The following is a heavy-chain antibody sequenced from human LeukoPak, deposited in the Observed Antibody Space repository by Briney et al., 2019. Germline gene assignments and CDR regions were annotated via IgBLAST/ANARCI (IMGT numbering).Heavy chain of an antibody. CDR3: ARVRRYSIGNDAFDI. V-gene: IGHV4-31*03. CDR1: GGSISSGGYY. D-gene: IGHD6-13*01. Sequence: SQTLSLTCTVSGGSISSGGYYWSWIRQHPGKGLEWIGYIYYSGSTYYNPSLKSRVTISVDTSKNQFSLKLSSVTAADTAVYYCARVRRYSIGNDAFDIWAKGPRSPSPQ. CDR2: IYYSGST. J-gene: IGHJ3*02.